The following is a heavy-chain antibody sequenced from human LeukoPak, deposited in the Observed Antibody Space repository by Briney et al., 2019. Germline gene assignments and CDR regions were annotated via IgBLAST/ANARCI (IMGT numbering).Heavy chain of an antibody. CDR2: INQDGSDI. Sequence: PGGSLRLSCVVSGFTFSKYRMTWVRQAPGKGLEWVANINQDGSDIYYLDSLGGRFTISRDNAAGSVFLHLDNLTVEDTAVYYCARSQSTMATWSLDYWGRGTRVTVPS. J-gene: IGHJ4*02. CDR3: ARSQSTMATWSLDY. V-gene: IGHV3-7*01. CDR1: GFTFSKYR. D-gene: IGHD5/OR15-5a*01.